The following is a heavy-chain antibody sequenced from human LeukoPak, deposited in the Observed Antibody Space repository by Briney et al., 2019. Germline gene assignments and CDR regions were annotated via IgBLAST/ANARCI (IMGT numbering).Heavy chain of an antibody. CDR2: ITYDGSND. J-gene: IGHJ2*01. V-gene: IGHV3-30-3*01. Sequence: GGSLRLSCAASGFTFSSYDMHWVRQAPGKGREWVAVITYDGSNDYYAGSLKGRLSMSRANSRNTLSLQIKSLRPDDTAVYYCAGDAGGAFYWYFDLWGRGTLVTVSS. CDR3: AGDAGGAFYWYFDL. D-gene: IGHD3-16*01. CDR1: GFTFSSYD.